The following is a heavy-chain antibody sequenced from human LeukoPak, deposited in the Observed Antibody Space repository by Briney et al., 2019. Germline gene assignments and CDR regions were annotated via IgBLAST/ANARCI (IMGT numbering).Heavy chain of an antibody. D-gene: IGHD1-26*01. V-gene: IGHV3-48*04. J-gene: IGHJ4*02. CDR2: ISSSGSTI. CDR3: TREAVGARRDFDF. Sequence: PGGSLRLSCAASGFTFSHYNMNWVRQAPGKGLEWVSSISSSGSTIYYADSVQGRFTISRDNAQNSLFLQMNNLRAEDMAVYYCTREAVGARRDFDFWGQGTLVTVPS. CDR1: GFTFSHYN.